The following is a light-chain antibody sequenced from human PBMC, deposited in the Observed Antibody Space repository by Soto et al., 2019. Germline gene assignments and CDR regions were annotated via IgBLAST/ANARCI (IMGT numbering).Light chain of an antibody. CDR1: QGISSY. J-gene: IGKJ2*01. CDR2: AAS. CDR3: QQHYTYPRT. Sequence: IQLTQSPSSLSASVGDRVTITCRASQGISSYLAWYQQKPGKAPKLLIYAASTLQSGVPSRFSGSGSGTDFTLTISSLQPEDFATYYCQQHYTYPRTFGQGTKLEIK. V-gene: IGKV1-9*01.